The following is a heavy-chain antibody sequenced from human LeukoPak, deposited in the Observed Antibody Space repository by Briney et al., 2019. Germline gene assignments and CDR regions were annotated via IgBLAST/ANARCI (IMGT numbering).Heavy chain of an antibody. CDR3: AKYPLPREMATIYFDY. CDR1: GFTFSNAW. J-gene: IGHJ4*02. V-gene: IGHV3-23*01. CDR2: ISGSGGST. Sequence: GGSLRLSCAASGFTFSNAWMNWVRQAPGKGLEWVSAISGSGGSTYYADSVKGRFTISRDNSKNTLYLQMNSLRAEDTAVYYCAKYPLPREMATIYFDYWGQGTLVTVSS. D-gene: IGHD5-24*01.